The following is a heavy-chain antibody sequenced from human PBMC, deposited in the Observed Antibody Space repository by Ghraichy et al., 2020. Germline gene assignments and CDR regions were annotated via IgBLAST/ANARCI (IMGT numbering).Heavy chain of an antibody. Sequence: SETLSLTCAVYGGSFSGYYWSWIRQPPGKGLEWIGEINHSGSTNYNPSLKSRVTISVDTSKNQFSLKLSSVTAADTAVYYCARGGHSSGWYYARYWGQGTLVTVSS. CDR3: ARGGHSSGWYYARY. CDR2: INHSGST. CDR1: GGSFSGYY. V-gene: IGHV4-34*01. J-gene: IGHJ4*02. D-gene: IGHD6-19*01.